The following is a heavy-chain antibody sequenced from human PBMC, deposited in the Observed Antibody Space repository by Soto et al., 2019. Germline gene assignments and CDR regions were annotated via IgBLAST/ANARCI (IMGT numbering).Heavy chain of an antibody. D-gene: IGHD3-9*01. V-gene: IGHV3-11*03. CDR1: GFTFSDYY. CDR3: AGTILTAYYKGMDV. Sequence: PGGSLRLSCAASGFTFSDYYMAWIRQSPGKGLEWVSYIGSSSSYTNYADSVKGRFTISRDNAKNSLYLQMNRLRVDDTAVYYCAGTILTAYYKGMDVWGQGTTVTVSS. CDR2: IGSSSSYT. J-gene: IGHJ6*02.